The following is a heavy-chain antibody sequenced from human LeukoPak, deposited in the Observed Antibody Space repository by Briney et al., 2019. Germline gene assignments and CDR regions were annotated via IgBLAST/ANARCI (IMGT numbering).Heavy chain of an antibody. CDR1: GGSISSYY. J-gene: IGHJ6*02. CDR3: ARWYSSSSGGYGMDV. V-gene: IGHV4-59*01. Sequence: SETLSLTCTVSGGSISSYYWSWIRQPPGKGLEWIGYIYYSGSTNYNPSLTSRVTISVDTSKNQFSLKLSSATAADTAVYYCARWYSSSSGGYGMDVWGQGTTVTVSS. D-gene: IGHD6-6*01. CDR2: IYYSGST.